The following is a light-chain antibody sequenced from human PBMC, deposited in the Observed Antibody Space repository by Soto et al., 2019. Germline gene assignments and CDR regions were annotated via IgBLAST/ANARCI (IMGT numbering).Light chain of an antibody. CDR3: QQYNSYRT. CDR1: QSISSW. V-gene: IGKV1-5*03. CDR2: KAS. J-gene: IGKJ1*01. Sequence: QMTQSPSTLSASVGDRVTITCRASQSISSWLAWYQQKPGKAPKLLIYKASSLESGVPSRFSGSGSGTEFTLTISSLQPDDFATYYCQQYNSYRTFGQGTKVDIK.